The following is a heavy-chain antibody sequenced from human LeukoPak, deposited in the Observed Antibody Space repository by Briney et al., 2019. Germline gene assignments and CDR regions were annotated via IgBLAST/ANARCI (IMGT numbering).Heavy chain of an antibody. Sequence: QAGGSLRLSCAVSGFTFSNYWMYWVRQGPGKGLVWVSRLNGDGDYTNYEDSVKGRFTISRDNAKNTLYLQMNSLRAEDTAVYYCVRSGLFYSFDYWGQGTLVTVSS. D-gene: IGHD3-10*01. J-gene: IGHJ4*02. CDR2: LNGDGDYT. CDR3: VRSGLFYSFDY. CDR1: GFTFSNYW. V-gene: IGHV3-74*01.